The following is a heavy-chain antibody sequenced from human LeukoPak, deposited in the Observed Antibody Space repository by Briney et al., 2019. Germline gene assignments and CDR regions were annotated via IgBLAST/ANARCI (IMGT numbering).Heavy chain of an antibody. CDR3: ARVAFCGGDCYSNY. CDR2: INPSGGST. Sequence: ASVKVSCKASGYTFTSYYMHWVRQAPGQGLEWMGIINPSGGSTSYVQKFQGRVTITADESTSTAYMELSSLRSEDTAVYYCARVAFCGGDCYSNYWGQGTLVTVSS. CDR1: GYTFTSYY. D-gene: IGHD2-21*02. J-gene: IGHJ4*02. V-gene: IGHV1-46*01.